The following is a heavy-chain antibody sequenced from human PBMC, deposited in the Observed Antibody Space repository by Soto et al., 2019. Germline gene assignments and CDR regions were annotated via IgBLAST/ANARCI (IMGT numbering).Heavy chain of an antibody. CDR1: GFTFSSYG. CDR2: IWYDGSNK. V-gene: IGHV3-33*01. D-gene: IGHD5-12*01. CDR3: ARDKRDGYNYGTYYFDY. J-gene: IGHJ4*02. Sequence: GGSLRLSCAASGFTFSSYGMHWVRQAPGKGLEWVAVIWYDGSNKYYADSVKGRFTISRDNSKNTLYLQMNSLRAEDTAVYYCARDKRDGYNYGTYYFDYWGQGTLVTVSS.